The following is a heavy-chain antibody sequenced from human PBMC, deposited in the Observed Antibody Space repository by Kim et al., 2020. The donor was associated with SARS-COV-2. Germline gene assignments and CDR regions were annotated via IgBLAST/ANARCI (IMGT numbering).Heavy chain of an antibody. J-gene: IGHJ1*01. CDR1: GFTFSSYG. V-gene: IGHV3-33*01. CDR2: IWYDGSNK. D-gene: IGHD6-19*01. CDR3: ARGAGGYSSGWYVAEYFQH. Sequence: GGSLRLSCAASGFTFSSYGMHWVRQAPGKGLEWVAVIWYDGSNKYYADSVKGRFTISRDNSKNTLYLQMNSLRAEDTAVYYCARGAGGYSSGWYVAEYFQHWGQGTLVTVSS.